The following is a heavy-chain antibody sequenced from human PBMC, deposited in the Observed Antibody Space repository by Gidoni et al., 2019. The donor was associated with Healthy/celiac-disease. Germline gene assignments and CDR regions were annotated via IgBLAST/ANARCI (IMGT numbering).Heavy chain of an antibody. J-gene: IGHJ4*02. CDR1: GFTFSSYS. CDR3: ARDSISQVGATTLDY. V-gene: IGHV3-21*01. D-gene: IGHD1-26*01. Sequence: EVQLVESGGGLVKPGGSLRLSCAASGFTFSSYSMNWVRPAPGKGLEWVSSISSSSSYIYYADSVKGRLTISRDNAKNSLYLQMNSLRAEDTAVYYCARDSISQVGATTLDYWGQGTLVTVSS. CDR2: ISSSSSYI.